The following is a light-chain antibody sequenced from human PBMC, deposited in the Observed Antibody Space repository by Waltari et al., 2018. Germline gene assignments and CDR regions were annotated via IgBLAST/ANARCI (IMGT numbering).Light chain of an antibody. CDR3: YCAADSNVRV. J-gene: IGLJ2*01. Sequence: WFQQKTGQAPVWVIYKDSERLAGIPDRLPGSTSGLTVTLTTSGAQVDDEADYYCYCAADSNVRVFGGGTRLTVL. CDR2: KDS. V-gene: IGLV3-27*01.